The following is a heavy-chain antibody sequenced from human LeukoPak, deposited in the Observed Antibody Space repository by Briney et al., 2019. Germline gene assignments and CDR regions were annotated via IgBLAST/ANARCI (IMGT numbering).Heavy chain of an antibody. D-gene: IGHD3-10*01. J-gene: IGHJ5*02. CDR2: IYSGGST. CDR3: ARGAYGSGSYGDNWFDP. CDR1: EFSVGSNY. Sequence: GGSLRLSCAASEFSVGSNYMTWVRQAPGKGLEWVSLIYSGGSTYYADSVKGRFTISRDNSKNTLYLQMNSLRAEDTAVYYCARGAYGSGSYGDNWFDPWGQGTLVTVSS. V-gene: IGHV3-66*01.